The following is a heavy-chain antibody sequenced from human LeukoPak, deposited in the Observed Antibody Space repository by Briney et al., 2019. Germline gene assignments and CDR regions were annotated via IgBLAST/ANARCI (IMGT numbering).Heavy chain of an antibody. J-gene: IGHJ4*02. V-gene: IGHV3-23*01. D-gene: IGHD3-22*01. CDR1: GFTISSYA. CDR3: AKGPQVGSGYHPDY. Sequence: GGSLRLSCAASGFTISSYAMTWVRQAPGNGLEWVSLISGSATYYADSVKGRFTISRDNSKNTLSLEMKSLRVEDTALFYCAKGPQVGSGYHPDYWGQGTLVTVSS. CDR2: ISGSAT.